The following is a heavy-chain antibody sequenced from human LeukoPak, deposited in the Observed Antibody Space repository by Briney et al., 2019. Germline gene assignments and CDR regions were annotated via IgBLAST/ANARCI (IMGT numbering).Heavy chain of an antibody. J-gene: IGHJ6*02. D-gene: IGHD3-9*01. CDR2: IKQDGSEK. CDR1: GFTFSSYW. Sequence: GGSLRLSCAASGFTFSSYWMSWVRQAPGKGLEWVANIKQDGSEKYYVDSVKGRFTISRDNAKNSLYLQMNSLRAEDTAVYYCASHYDTAPPGMDVWGQGTTVTVSS. CDR3: ASHYDTAPPGMDV. V-gene: IGHV3-7*01.